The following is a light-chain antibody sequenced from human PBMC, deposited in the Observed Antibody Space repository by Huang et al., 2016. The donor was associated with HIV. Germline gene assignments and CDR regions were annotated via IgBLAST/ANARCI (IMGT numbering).Light chain of an antibody. CDR2: DAS. CDR1: QSISNG. Sequence: DIQMTQSPSTLSASVGDRVTITCRASQSISNGLAWFQQRPGKAPNLLIYDASSLQSGVPSRFSGSGSGTEFTLTIGSLQPDDFATYYCQQYDSYSQFTFGPGTKVDIK. CDR3: QQYDSYSQFT. J-gene: IGKJ3*01. V-gene: IGKV1-5*01.